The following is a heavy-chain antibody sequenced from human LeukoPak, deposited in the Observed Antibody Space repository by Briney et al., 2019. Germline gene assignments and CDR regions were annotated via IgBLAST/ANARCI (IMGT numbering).Heavy chain of an antibody. J-gene: IGHJ6*03. Sequence: GRSLRLSCAASGFTFSSYGMHWVRQAPGKGLEWVANIKQDGSEKYYVDSVKGRFTISRDNAKNSLYLQMNSLRAEDTAVYYCARDGGGWYVHYYYYYMDVWGKGTTVTVSS. D-gene: IGHD6-19*01. CDR2: IKQDGSEK. V-gene: IGHV3-7*01. CDR1: GFTFSSYG. CDR3: ARDGGGWYVHYYYYYMDV.